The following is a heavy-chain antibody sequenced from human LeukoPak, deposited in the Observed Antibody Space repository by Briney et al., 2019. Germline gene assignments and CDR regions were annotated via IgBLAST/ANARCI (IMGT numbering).Heavy chain of an antibody. J-gene: IGHJ3*02. CDR1: GYTFTDFY. CDR3: ARVRDGYNDAYDI. D-gene: IGHD5-24*01. V-gene: IGHV1-2*02. Sequence: GASVKVSCKASGYTFTDFYIHWVRQAPGQGLEWMGCIYPNNSGTNSAQKFQGRVTMTRDTSISTSYMELSSLKSEDTAVYYCARVRDGYNDAYDIWGQGTMVTVSS. CDR2: IYPNNSGT.